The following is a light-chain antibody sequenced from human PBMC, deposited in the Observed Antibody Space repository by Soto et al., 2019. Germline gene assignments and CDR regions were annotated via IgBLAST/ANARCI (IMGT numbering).Light chain of an antibody. V-gene: IGKV1-9*01. CDR3: QHLNTSPIT. CDR1: QDISTH. J-gene: IGKJ5*01. Sequence: DIQMTQSPSSLSASVGDRVTISCRASQDISTHLAWFAQKPGRAPQLLIYAASTLHSGVPSRFSGSGSGTDFTLTISSLQPEDYATYYCQHLNTSPITFGPGTRLEI. CDR2: AAS.